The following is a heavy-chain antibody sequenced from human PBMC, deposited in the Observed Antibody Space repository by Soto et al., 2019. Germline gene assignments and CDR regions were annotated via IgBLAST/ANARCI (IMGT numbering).Heavy chain of an antibody. V-gene: IGHV5-10-1*01. CDR3: ATHRYSGSYYYYYYGMDV. J-gene: IGHJ6*02. Sequence: PGESLKISCKGSGYSFTSYWISWVRQMPGKGLEWMGRIDPSDSYTNYSPSLQGHVTISADKSISTAYLQWSSLKASDTAMYYCATHRYSGSYYYYYYGMDVWGQGTTVTVSS. D-gene: IGHD1-26*01. CDR1: GYSFTSYW. CDR2: IDPSDSYT.